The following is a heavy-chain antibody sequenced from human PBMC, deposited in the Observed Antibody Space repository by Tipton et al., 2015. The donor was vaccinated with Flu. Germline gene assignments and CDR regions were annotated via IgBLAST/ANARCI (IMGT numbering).Heavy chain of an antibody. V-gene: IGHV4-39*01. CDR3: ARRIAVKYYFDY. Sequence: TLSLTCTVSGGSISSSSYYWGWIRQPPGKGLEWIGSIYYSGSTYYNPSLKSRVTISVDTSKNQFSLKLSSVTAADTAVYYCARRIAVKYYFDYWGQGTLVTVSS. J-gene: IGHJ4*02. CDR2: IYYSGST. CDR1: GGSISSSSYY. D-gene: IGHD6-19*01.